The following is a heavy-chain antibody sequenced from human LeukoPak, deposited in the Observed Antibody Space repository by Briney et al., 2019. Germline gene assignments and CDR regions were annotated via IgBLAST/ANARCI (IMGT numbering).Heavy chain of an antibody. CDR3: AKAPVTSCRGAYCYPFDS. Sequence: GGSLRLSCAASGFTFSSYAMSWVRQAPGKGLEWVSAISGSGGSTYYADSVRGRLTISRDNSKNTLYLQMNSLRAEDAAVYFCAKAPVTSCRGAYCYPFDSWGQGTLVTVS. CDR2: ISGSGGST. V-gene: IGHV3-23*01. CDR1: GFTFSSYA. J-gene: IGHJ4*02. D-gene: IGHD2-21*01.